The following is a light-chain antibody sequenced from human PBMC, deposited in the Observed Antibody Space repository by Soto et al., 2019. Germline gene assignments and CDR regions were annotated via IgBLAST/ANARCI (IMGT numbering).Light chain of an antibody. Sequence: QSVLTQPPSVSAAPGQKVTISCSGSSSNIGDNYVSWYQQLPGTAPKLLIYDNNERPSGISDRFSGSKSGTSATLGITGLQTGDEADYYCATWDTSLSAGVFGGGTKLTVL. CDR3: ATWDTSLSAGV. V-gene: IGLV1-51*01. J-gene: IGLJ2*01. CDR2: DNN. CDR1: SSNIGDNY.